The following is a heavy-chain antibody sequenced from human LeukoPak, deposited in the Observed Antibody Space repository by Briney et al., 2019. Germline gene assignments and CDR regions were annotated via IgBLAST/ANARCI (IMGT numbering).Heavy chain of an antibody. CDR3: ATSTAAAGTD. CDR1: GFTFSNYA. J-gene: IGHJ4*02. V-gene: IGHV3-30-3*01. CDR2: ISYDGSSK. D-gene: IGHD6-13*01. Sequence: GGSLRLSCAASGFTFSNYAILWVRQAPGKGLEWVAVISYDGSSKNFADSVKGRFTISRDNSKNTLYLQMNSLRVEDTAVYYCATSTAAAGTDWGQGTLVTVSS.